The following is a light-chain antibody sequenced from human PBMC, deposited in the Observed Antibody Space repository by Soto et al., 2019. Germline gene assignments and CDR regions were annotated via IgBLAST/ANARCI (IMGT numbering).Light chain of an antibody. J-gene: IGKJ4*01. Sequence: AIRMTQSPSSLSASTGDRVTITCRASQGISSYLAWYQQKPGQAPKLLIYAASTLQSGVPSRFSGSGSGTDFTLTISCLQSEDFATYYCQQYYSYPPSFGGGTEVEIK. CDR2: AAS. CDR1: QGISSY. V-gene: IGKV1-8*01. CDR3: QQYYSYPPS.